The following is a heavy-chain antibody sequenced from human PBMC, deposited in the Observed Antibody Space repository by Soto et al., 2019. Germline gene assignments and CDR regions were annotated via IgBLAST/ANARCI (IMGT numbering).Heavy chain of an antibody. CDR1: EFTFINYA. V-gene: IGHV3-23*01. Sequence: GGSLRVSCAASEFTFINYAMSWVRQAPGKGLEWVSAISYGGGTTYYADSVKGRFTISRDNSRNTLYLQMNSLRAEDTAVYYCAKNPGYYYDSTGYHFDYWGQGTLVTVSS. J-gene: IGHJ4*02. CDR2: ISYGGGTT. D-gene: IGHD3-22*01. CDR3: AKNPGYYYDSTGYHFDY.